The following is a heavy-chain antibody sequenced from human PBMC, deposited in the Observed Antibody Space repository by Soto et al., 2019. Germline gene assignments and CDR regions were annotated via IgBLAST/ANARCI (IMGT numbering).Heavy chain of an antibody. Sequence: PGGSLRLSCAGSGFTFSSFTSYWISWVRQMPGKGLEWMGRIDPSDSYTNYSPSFQGHVTISADKSISTAYLQWSSLKASDTAMYYCALGLERRYYYGMDVWGQGTTVTVSS. CDR3: ALGLERRYYYGMDV. V-gene: IGHV5-10-1*01. D-gene: IGHD1-1*01. J-gene: IGHJ6*02. CDR2: IDPSDSYT. CDR1: GFTFSSFTSYW.